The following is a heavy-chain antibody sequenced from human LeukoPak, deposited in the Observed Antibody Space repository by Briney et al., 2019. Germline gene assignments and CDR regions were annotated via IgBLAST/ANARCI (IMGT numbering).Heavy chain of an antibody. D-gene: IGHD5-24*01. Sequence: SETLSLTCTVSGGSISSYYWSWIRQPPGKGLEWIGYIYYSGSTNYNPSLKSRVTISVDTSKNQFSLKLSSVTAADTAVYYCAREREAYWGQGTLVTVSS. J-gene: IGHJ4*02. CDR3: AREREAY. V-gene: IGHV4-59*01. CDR2: IYYSGST. CDR1: GGSISSYY.